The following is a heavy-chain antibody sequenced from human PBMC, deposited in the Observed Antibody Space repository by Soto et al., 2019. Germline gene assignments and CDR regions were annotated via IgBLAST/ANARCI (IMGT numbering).Heavy chain of an antibody. J-gene: IGHJ4*02. V-gene: IGHV3-74*01. CDR1: GFDFSSYW. CDR2: IIYDGGIT. Sequence: EVQLVESGGGLVQPGGSLRISCAASGFDFSSYWMHWVRQAPGEGPVWVSRIIYDGGITNYVDSVKGRFTMSRDNDKNTVFLQMSSLRAEDTAVYYCARDRWGLLGGDYWGQGTLVIVSS. D-gene: IGHD3-16*01. CDR3: ARDRWGLLGGDY.